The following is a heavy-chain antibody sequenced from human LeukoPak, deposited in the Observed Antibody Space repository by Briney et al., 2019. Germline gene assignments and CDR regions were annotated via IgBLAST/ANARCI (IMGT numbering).Heavy chain of an antibody. V-gene: IGHV4-61*02. D-gene: IGHD5-12*01. Sequence: SETLSLTCTVSGGSFNSGSYYWSWIRQPAGKGLEWVGRIYTSGSTNYNPSLKSRVTISVDTSKNEFSLQLTSVTAADTAVYYCARAMRVDRFFDYWGQGILVTVSS. J-gene: IGHJ4*02. CDR2: IYTSGST. CDR1: GGSFNSGSYY. CDR3: ARAMRVDRFFDY.